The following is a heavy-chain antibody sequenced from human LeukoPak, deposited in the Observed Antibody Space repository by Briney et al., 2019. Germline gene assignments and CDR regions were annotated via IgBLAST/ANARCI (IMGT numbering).Heavy chain of an antibody. CDR3: TSWGDTTAEYFQR. CDR2: INPDGRET. V-gene: IGHV3-7*01. J-gene: IGHJ1*01. CDR1: GFTFNRCW. D-gene: IGHD2-21*02. Sequence: GGSLRLSCVVSGFTFNRCWMNWVRQAPGKGLEWVAHINPDGRETYYVDSVKGRFTISRDNAQNSMYLQMNSLRVEDTAVYYCTSWGDTTAEYFQRWGQGTLVTVSS.